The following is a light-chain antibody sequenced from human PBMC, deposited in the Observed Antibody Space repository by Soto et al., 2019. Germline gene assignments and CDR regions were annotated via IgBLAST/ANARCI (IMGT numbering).Light chain of an antibody. CDR2: ATS. V-gene: IGKV1-39*01. J-gene: IGKJ2*01. Sequence: DIQMTQSPSSLSASVGDRVTITCRACQSISNSVNWYQQKPGKVPKLLVSATSRLQSGVPSRFIGSGSGTDFTLTITSLQPEDFASYYCQQGYSTPADTFGQGTKLEIK. CDR3: QQGYSTPADT. CDR1: QSISNS.